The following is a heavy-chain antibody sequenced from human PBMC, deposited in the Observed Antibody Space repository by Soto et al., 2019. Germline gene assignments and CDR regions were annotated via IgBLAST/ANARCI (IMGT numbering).Heavy chain of an antibody. Sequence: QVQLVQSGGEVKKPGASVKVSCKASGYTCINHGISGVRQAPGQGLEWMGWISGHNGKTNYAQKFQGRVTMTTDTATRTAFMELRSLRSDDTAVYYCARDSYPLAYFFDYWGQGTLVSVSS. V-gene: IGHV1-18*04. J-gene: IGHJ4*02. CDR3: ARDSYPLAYFFDY. CDR1: GYTCINHG. CDR2: ISGHNGKT.